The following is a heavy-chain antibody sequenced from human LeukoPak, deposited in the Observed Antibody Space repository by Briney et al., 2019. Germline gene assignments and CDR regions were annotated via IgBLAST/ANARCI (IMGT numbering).Heavy chain of an antibody. CDR2: ISSSGSTI. J-gene: IGHJ3*02. CDR1: GFTFSSYE. D-gene: IGHD3-22*01. V-gene: IGHV3-48*03. Sequence: GGSLRLSCAASGFTFSSYEMNWVRQAPGKGLEWVSYISSSGSTIYYADSVKGRFTISRDNARNSLYLQMNSLRAEDTAVYYCARDRPYYDSSGYANDAFDIWGQGTMVTVSS. CDR3: ARDRPYYDSSGYANDAFDI.